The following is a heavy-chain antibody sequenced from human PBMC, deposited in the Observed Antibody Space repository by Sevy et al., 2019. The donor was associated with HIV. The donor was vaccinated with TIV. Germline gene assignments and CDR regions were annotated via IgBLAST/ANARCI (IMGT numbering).Heavy chain of an antibody. Sequence: SETLSLTCTVSNGSISDFYWSWIRQPPGKGLEWIGYIYYTGSTNYNPSLKSRVTISIDTSKSQISLKLGAVTAADTAVYFCARREDNWFDPWGQGTLVTVSS. CDR2: IYYTGST. D-gene: IGHD1-26*01. J-gene: IGHJ5*02. CDR3: ARREDNWFDP. CDR1: NGSISDFY. V-gene: IGHV4-59*01.